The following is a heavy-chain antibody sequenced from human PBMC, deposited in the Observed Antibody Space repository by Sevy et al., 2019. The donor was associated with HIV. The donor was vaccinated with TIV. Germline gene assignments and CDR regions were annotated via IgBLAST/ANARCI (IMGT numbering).Heavy chain of an antibody. V-gene: IGHV1-69*13. D-gene: IGHD3-10*01. J-gene: IGHJ4*02. CDR2: IIPIFGTA. CDR1: GGTFSSYA. CDR3: ARVAAAGRYGGAFDY. Sequence: ASVKVSCKASGGTFSSYAISWVRQAPGQGLEWMGGIIPIFGTANYALKFQGRVTITADESTSTAYMELSSLRSEDTAVYYCARVAAAGRYGGAFDYWGQGTLVTVSS.